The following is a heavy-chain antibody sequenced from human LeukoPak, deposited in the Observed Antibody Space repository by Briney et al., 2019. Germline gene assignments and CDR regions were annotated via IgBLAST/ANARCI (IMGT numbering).Heavy chain of an antibody. CDR3: ATWEGSSWFDY. J-gene: IGHJ4*02. D-gene: IGHD6-13*01. V-gene: IGHV3-7*03. Sequence: GGSLRLSCAASGFTFNTFWMSWVRQAPGKGLEWVANIKYDGSEKDYVDSVKGRFIISRDNAKKSLYLQMNSLRVEDTAVYYCATWEGSSWFDYWGQGTLVTVSS. CDR1: GFTFNTFW. CDR2: IKYDGSEK.